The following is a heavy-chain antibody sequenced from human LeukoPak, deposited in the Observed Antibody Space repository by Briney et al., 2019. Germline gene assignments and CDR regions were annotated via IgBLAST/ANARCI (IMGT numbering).Heavy chain of an antibody. CDR1: GGSISSYY. CDR2: IYYSGST. J-gene: IGHJ4*02. CDR3: ARDLAAARPYFDY. Sequence: SETLSLTCTVSGGSISSYYWSWIRQPAGKGLEWIGYIYYSGSTNYNPSLKSPVTISVDTSKNQFSLKLSSVTAADTAVYYCARDLAAARPYFDYWGQGTLVTVSS. V-gene: IGHV4-59*01. D-gene: IGHD6-6*01.